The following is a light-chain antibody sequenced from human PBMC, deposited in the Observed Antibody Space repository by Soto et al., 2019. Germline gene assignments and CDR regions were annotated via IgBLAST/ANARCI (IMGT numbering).Light chain of an antibody. J-gene: IGKJ3*01. V-gene: IGKV1-33*01. CDR1: QHINSY. CDR2: DVS. CDR3: QQYDNLPLT. Sequence: DVQMTQSPSSLSASVGDRITITCQASQHINSYLNWYQQKPGKAPRLLIFDVSNLATGVPSRFSGSGFGTDFTFTISNLQPEDFATYYCQQYDNLPLTFGPGTKVDIK.